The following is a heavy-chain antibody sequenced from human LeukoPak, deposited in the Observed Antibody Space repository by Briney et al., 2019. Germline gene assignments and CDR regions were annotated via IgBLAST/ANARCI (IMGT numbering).Heavy chain of an antibody. D-gene: IGHD4-17*01. Sequence: DPSQTLSLTCTVSGGSISSGSYYWSWIRQPAGKGLEWIGRIYTSGSTNYNPSLKSRVTISVDTSKNQFSLKLSSVTAADTAVYYCARDRAPDYGHTGPGYYYYYMDVWGKGTTVTVS. V-gene: IGHV4-61*02. CDR1: GGSISSGSYY. CDR2: IYTSGST. CDR3: ARDRAPDYGHTGPGYYYYYMDV. J-gene: IGHJ6*03.